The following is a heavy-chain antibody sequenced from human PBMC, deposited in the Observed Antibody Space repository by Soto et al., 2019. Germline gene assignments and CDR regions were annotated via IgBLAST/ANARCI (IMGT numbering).Heavy chain of an antibody. V-gene: IGHV3-15*01. J-gene: IGHJ6*03. CDR2: IKSKTDGGTT. Sequence: GGSLRLSCAASGFTFSNAWMSWVRQAPGKGLEWVGRIKSKTDGGTTDYAAPVKGRFTISRDDSKNTLYLQMNSLKTEDTAVYYCTTGPDYCSSTSCYWNYYYYVDVWGKGTTVTVSS. CDR1: GFTFSNAW. D-gene: IGHD2-2*01. CDR3: TTGPDYCSSTSCYWNYYYYVDV.